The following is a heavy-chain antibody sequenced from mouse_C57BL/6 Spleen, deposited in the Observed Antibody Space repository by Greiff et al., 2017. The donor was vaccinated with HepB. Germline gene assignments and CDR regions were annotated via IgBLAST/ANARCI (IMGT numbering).Heavy chain of an antibody. V-gene: IGHV1-81*01. CDR2: IYPRSGNT. Sequence: VQLQESGAELARPGASVKLSCKASGYTFTSYGISWVKQRTGQGLEWIGEIYPRSGNTYYNEKFKGKATLTADKSSSTAYMELRSLTSEDSAVYFCAREDGAYWGQGTLVTVSA. CDR1: GYTFTSYG. J-gene: IGHJ3*01. D-gene: IGHD2-3*01. CDR3: AREDGAY.